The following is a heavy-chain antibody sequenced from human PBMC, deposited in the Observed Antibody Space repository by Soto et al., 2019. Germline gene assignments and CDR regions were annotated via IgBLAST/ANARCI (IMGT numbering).Heavy chain of an antibody. Sequence: QVQLVESGGGVVQPGRSLRLSCAASGFTFSSYGMHWVRQAPGKGLEWVAVISYDGSNKYYADSMKGRFTISRDNSKNTLYLQMNSLRAEDTAVYYCAKDRTVITGTTETSDYWGQGTLVTVSS. CDR1: GFTFSSYG. D-gene: IGHD1-7*01. CDR3: AKDRTVITGTTETSDY. V-gene: IGHV3-30*18. CDR2: ISYDGSNK. J-gene: IGHJ4*02.